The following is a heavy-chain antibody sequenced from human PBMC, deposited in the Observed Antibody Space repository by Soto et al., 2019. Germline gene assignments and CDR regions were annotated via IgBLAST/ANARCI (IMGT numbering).Heavy chain of an antibody. V-gene: IGHV4-34*01. CDR3: ARGKRTKGATGAYYYYYMDV. Sequence: ETLSLTCAVYGGSFSGYYWSWIRQPPGKGLEWIGEINHSGSTNYNPSLKSRVTISVDTSKNQFSLKLSSVTAADTAVYYCARGKRTKGATGAYYYYYMDVWGKGTTVTVSS. CDR1: GGSFSGYY. J-gene: IGHJ6*03. D-gene: IGHD5-12*01. CDR2: INHSGST.